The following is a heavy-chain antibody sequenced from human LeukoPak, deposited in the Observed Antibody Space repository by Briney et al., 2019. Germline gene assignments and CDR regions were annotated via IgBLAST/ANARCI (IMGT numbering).Heavy chain of an antibody. CDR3: ARDYFGDYSLDY. CDR1: GGSFSGYY. CDR2: ISGSGSTI. Sequence: LSLTCAVYGGSFSGYYWGWVRQAPGKGLEWVSYISGSGSTIYYADSVEGRFTISRDNAKNSLYLQMNSLRDEDTAVYYCARDYFGDYSLDYWGQGTLVTVSS. J-gene: IGHJ4*02. D-gene: IGHD4-17*01. V-gene: IGHV3-11*04.